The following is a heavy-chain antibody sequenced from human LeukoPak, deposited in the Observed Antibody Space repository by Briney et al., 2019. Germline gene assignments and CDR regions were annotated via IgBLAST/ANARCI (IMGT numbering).Heavy chain of an antibody. Sequence: SETLSLTCTVSGGSISSKSYYWGWIRQPPGKGLEWIGSIYYRGSTYCNPSLKSRVTISVDTSKNQFSLKLSSVTAADTAVYYCARAVGSGSFQTYYYYMDVWGKGTTVTISS. J-gene: IGHJ6*03. CDR3: ARAVGSGSFQTYYYYMDV. CDR1: GGSISSKSYY. V-gene: IGHV4-39*01. CDR2: IYYRGST. D-gene: IGHD3-10*01.